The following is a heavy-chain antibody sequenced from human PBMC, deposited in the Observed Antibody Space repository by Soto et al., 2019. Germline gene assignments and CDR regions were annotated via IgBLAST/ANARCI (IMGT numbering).Heavy chain of an antibody. J-gene: IGHJ6*03. Sequence: GGSLRLSCAASGFTVSSNYMSWVRQAPGKGLEWVSVIYSGGSTYYADSVKGRFTISRDNSKNTLYLQMNSLRAEDTAVYYCARCNSCSGGSCYSEHYYYMDVWGKGTTVTVSS. CDR2: IYSGGST. V-gene: IGHV3-66*01. CDR1: GFTVSSNY. CDR3: ARCNSCSGGSCYSEHYYYMDV. D-gene: IGHD2-15*01.